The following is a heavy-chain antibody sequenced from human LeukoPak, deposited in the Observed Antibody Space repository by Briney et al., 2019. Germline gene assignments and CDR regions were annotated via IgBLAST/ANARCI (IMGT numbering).Heavy chain of an antibody. J-gene: IGHJ4*02. V-gene: IGHV3-33*01. CDR2: IWYDGSNK. CDR3: ARALTMVRGVGHY. D-gene: IGHD3-10*01. CDR1: GFTFSSYG. Sequence: PGRSLRLSCAASGFTFSSYGMHWVRQAPGKGLEWVAVIWYDGSNKYYADSVKGRFTISRDNSKNTLYLQMNSLRAEDTAVYYRARALTMVRGVGHYWGQGTLVTVSS.